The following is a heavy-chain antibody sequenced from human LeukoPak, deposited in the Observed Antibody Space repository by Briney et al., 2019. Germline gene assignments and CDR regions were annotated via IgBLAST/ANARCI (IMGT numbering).Heavy chain of an antibody. D-gene: IGHD4-23*01. CDR1: GFTFGNYN. V-gene: IGHV3-21*01. CDR3: TREQDREAAATVVGDY. Sequence: GGPLRLSCAASGFTFGNYNMNGVRQAPGKGLEGVSSFTSTSTYIYYADSVKGRFTISRDNAKNSLYLQMNSLRAEDTAVYYCTREQDREAAATVVGDYWGQGTLVTVSS. J-gene: IGHJ4*02. CDR2: FTSTSTYI.